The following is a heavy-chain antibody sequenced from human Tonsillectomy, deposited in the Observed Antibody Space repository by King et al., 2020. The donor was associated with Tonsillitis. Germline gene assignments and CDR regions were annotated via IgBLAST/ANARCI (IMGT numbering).Heavy chain of an antibody. D-gene: IGHD3-10*01. J-gene: IGHJ4*02. CDR2: IYYSGST. Sequence: LPLQESGPGLVKPSQTLSLTCTVSGGSISNGDYYWRWIRQPPGKGLEWIGYIYYSGSTYYNPSLKSRVTISLDTSKNQFSLKLSSVTAADTAVYYCARVREVYYFDYWGQGTLVTVSS. CDR3: ARVREVYYFDY. V-gene: IGHV4-30-4*01. CDR1: GGSISNGDYY.